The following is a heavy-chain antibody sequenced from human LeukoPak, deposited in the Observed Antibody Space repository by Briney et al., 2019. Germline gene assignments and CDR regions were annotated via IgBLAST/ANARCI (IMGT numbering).Heavy chain of an antibody. Sequence: GGSPRLSCAASGFTVSSNYMSWVRQAPGKGLEWVSVIYSGGSTYYADSVKGRFTISRDNSKNTLYLQMNSLRAEDTAVYYCAREGYSSSWYDLIYWGQGTLVTVSS. CDR3: AREGYSSSWYDLIY. CDR1: GFTVSSNY. J-gene: IGHJ4*02. D-gene: IGHD6-13*01. V-gene: IGHV3-66*01. CDR2: IYSGGST.